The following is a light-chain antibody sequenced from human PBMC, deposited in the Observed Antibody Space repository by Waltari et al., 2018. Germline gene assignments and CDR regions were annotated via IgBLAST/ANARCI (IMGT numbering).Light chain of an antibody. Sequence: IRMTQSPSSLSASTGYTVTIPFRTTHGICSYLTFYQQKPGKAPKLLIYAASTLQSGVPSRFSGSGSGTDFTLNISCLQSEDFATDYCQQYYSYPSYTFGQGTKLEI. J-gene: IGKJ2*01. CDR3: QQYYSYPSYT. CDR2: AAS. CDR1: HGICSY. V-gene: IGKV1-8*01.